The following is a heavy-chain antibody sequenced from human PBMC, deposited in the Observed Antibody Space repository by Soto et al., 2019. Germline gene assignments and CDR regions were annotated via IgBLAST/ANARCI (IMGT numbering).Heavy chain of an antibody. CDR3: VRAHGGDYQLPFAY. Sequence: QVQLVQSGAEVKKPGSSVKGSCKASGGTFSSYTISWVRQAPGQGLERMGRIIPILGIANYAQLYQGRVTITTHKSTSTAHMEVSSLSSEATAVFSCVRAHGGDYQLPFAYWGKGSLVTVSS. D-gene: IGHD4-17*01. CDR2: IIPILGIA. V-gene: IGHV1-69*02. CDR1: GGTFSSYT. J-gene: IGHJ4*02.